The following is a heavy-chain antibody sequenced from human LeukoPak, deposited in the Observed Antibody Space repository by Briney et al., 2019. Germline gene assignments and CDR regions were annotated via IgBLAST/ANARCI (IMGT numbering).Heavy chain of an antibody. CDR3: ARRYSSGWYFDY. CDR1: GGSISSSNYY. J-gene: IGHJ4*02. D-gene: IGHD6-19*01. CDR2: IYYRGNA. V-gene: IGHV4-39*07. Sequence: SETLSLTCTVSGGSISSSNYYWAWIRQPPGQGLEWIGSIYYRGNAYYNPSLKSRVTVSVDTSKNQFSLKLSSVTAADTAVYYCARRYSSGWYFDYWGQGTLVTVSS.